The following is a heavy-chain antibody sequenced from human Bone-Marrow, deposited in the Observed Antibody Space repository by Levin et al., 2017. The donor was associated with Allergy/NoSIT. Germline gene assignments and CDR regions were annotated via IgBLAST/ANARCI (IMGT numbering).Heavy chain of an antibody. D-gene: IGHD3-10*01. Sequence: GESLKISCAASGFTFSSYNMNWVRQAPGKGLEWVSSISYGSGNIYYADSVKGRFTISRDNAKNSLYLQMDSLRAEDSAVYYCARDQRGYFDYWGQGMLVTVSS. CDR3: ARDQRGYFDY. CDR2: ISYGSGNI. CDR1: GFTFSSYN. J-gene: IGHJ4*02. V-gene: IGHV3-21*06.